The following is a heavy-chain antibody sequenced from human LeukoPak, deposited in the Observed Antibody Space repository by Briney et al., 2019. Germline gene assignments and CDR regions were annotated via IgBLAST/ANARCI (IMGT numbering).Heavy chain of an antibody. CDR3: AKESVAYYDYGMDV. CDR1: GFTFSTIG. J-gene: IGHJ6*02. Sequence: GGSLRLSCAASGFTFSTIGMQWDRQAPGQGLQWVAVISYDGTNKYYADSVKDRFTISRDNSKNTLYLQMNSLRADDTAVYSCAKESVAYYDYGMDVWGQGTTVTVSS. CDR2: ISYDGTNK. V-gene: IGHV3-30*18.